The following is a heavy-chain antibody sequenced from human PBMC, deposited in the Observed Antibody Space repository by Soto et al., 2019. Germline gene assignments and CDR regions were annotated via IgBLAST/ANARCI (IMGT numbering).Heavy chain of an antibody. CDR1: GFTFSSYA. V-gene: IGHV3-23*01. D-gene: IGHD4-17*01. CDR2: ISGSGGST. CDR3: ATTRTNYGVPYYMDV. Sequence: PGGSLRLSCAASGFTFSSYAMSWVRQAPGKGLEWVSAISGSGGSTYYADSVKGRFTISRDNSKNTLYLQMNSLRAEDTAVYYCATTRTNYGVPYYMDVWGKGTTVTVSS. J-gene: IGHJ6*03.